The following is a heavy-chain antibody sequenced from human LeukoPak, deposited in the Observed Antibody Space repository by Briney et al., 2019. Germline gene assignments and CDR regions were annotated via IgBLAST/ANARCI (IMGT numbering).Heavy chain of an antibody. J-gene: IGHJ4*02. CDR3: AKITGREYYYDSSGYSGGFDY. CDR2: ISYDGSNK. D-gene: IGHD3-22*01. V-gene: IGHV3-30*18. CDR1: GFTFSSYG. Sequence: TGGSLRLSCAASGFTFSSYGMHWVRQAPGKGLEWVAVISYDGSNKYYADSVKGRFIISRDNSKNTLYLQMNSLRAEDTAVYYCAKITGREYYYDSSGYSGGFDYWGQGTLVTVSS.